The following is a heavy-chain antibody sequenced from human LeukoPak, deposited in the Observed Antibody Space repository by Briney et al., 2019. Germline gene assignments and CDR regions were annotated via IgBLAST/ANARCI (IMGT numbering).Heavy chain of an antibody. CDR3: ARRGAGFNWNSIGP. V-gene: IGHV7-4-1*02. CDR1: GYTFTSYA. J-gene: IGHJ5*02. Sequence: ASVKVSCKASGYTFTSYAMNWVRQAPGQGLEWMGWININTGNPTYAQGFTGRFVFSLDTSVSTAYLQISSLKAEDTAVYYCARRGAGFNWNSIGPWGQGTLVTVSS. D-gene: IGHD1-7*01. CDR2: ININTGNP.